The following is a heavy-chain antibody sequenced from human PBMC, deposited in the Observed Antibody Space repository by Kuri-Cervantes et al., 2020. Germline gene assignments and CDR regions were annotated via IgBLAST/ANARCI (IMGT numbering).Heavy chain of an antibody. CDR3: ARDLTTVTTGYYYYGMDV. V-gene: IGHV3-74*01. Sequence: GGSLRLSCAASGFTFSSYWMHWVRQAPGKGLVWVSRINSDGSSTSYADSVKGRFTISRDNAKNTLYLQMNSLRAEDTAVYYCARDLTTVTTGYYYYGMDVWGQGTTVTVSS. J-gene: IGHJ6*02. CDR2: INSDGSST. CDR1: GFTFSSYW. D-gene: IGHD4-11*01.